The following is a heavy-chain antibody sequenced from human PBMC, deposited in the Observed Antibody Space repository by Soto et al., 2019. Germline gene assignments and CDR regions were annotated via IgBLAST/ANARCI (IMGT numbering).Heavy chain of an antibody. CDR1: GFTFSTYS. Sequence: GGSLRLSCAASGFTFSTYSMNWVRQAPGKGLEWVSYISSRSSNVQYADSVKGRFTISRDNAKNSLYLQMNSLRAEDTAVYYCTRDLENDYSGTNLGWYFDLWGRGTLVTVS. J-gene: IGHJ2*01. D-gene: IGHD1-26*01. V-gene: IGHV3-48*01. CDR2: ISSRSSNV. CDR3: TRDLENDYSGTNLGWYFDL.